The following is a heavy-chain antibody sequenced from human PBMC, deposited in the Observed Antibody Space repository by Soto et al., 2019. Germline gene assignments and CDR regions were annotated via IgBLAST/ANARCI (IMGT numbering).Heavy chain of an antibody. CDR3: ARDFYGTDAFDI. Sequence: GSLRLSCAASGFTFSSYAMSWVRQAPGKGLEWVSAISGSGGSTYYADSVKGRFTISRDNSKNTLYLQMNSLRAEDTAVYYCARDFYGTDAFDIWGQGTLVTVSS. V-gene: IGHV3-23*01. J-gene: IGHJ3*02. CDR1: GFTFSSYA. D-gene: IGHD4-17*01. CDR2: ISGSGGST.